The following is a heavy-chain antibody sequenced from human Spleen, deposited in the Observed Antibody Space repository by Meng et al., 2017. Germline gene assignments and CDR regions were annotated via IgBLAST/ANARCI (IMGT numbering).Heavy chain of an antibody. CDR1: GYNFPDYY. J-gene: IGHJ4*02. CDR3: ARDEDISAAGKLFGDY. Sequence: QGQVVQSGAEVKKPGASVKVPCKPSGYNFPDYYIHWVRQAPGQGLEWMGRIDPKNGDTHYAQKFQGRVTMTGDTSISTAYMDLSGLRSDDTAVYYCARDEDISAAGKLFGDYWGQGTLVTVSS. D-gene: IGHD6-13*01. CDR2: IDPKNGDT. V-gene: IGHV1-2*06.